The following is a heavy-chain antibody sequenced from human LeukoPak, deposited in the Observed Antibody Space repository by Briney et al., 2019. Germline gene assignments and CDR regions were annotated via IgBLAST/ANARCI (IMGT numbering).Heavy chain of an antibody. V-gene: IGHV1-18*01. Sequence: ASVKVSCKASGYTFTSYGISWVRQAPGQGLEWMGWISAYNGNTDYAQKLQGRVTMTTDTSTSTAYMELRSLRSDDTAVYYCARDNYYDSSGLGFDYWGQGTLVTVSS. CDR1: GYTFTSYG. J-gene: IGHJ4*02. CDR2: ISAYNGNT. D-gene: IGHD3-22*01. CDR3: ARDNYYDSSGLGFDY.